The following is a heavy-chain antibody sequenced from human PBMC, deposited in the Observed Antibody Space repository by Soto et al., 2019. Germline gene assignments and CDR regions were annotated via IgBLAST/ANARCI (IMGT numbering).Heavy chain of an antibody. D-gene: IGHD4-17*01. CDR1: GGSISSGGYY. J-gene: IGHJ5*02. CDR3: ASALTTVTWFDP. CDR2: IYYSGST. Sequence: QVQLQESGPGLVKPSQTLSLTCTVSGGSISSGGYYWSWIRQHPGKGLEWIGYIYYSGSTHYNPSLKSRLTLSVAPSKTQLSPRLTSVTAADTVVSYCASALTTVTWFDPWGQGTRVTVSS. V-gene: IGHV4-31*03.